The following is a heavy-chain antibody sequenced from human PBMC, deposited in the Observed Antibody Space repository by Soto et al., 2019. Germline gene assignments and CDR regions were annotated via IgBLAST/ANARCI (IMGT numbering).Heavy chain of an antibody. CDR3: ASEGYYDSSGYFA. CDR2: IYYSGST. V-gene: IGHV4-30-4*01. J-gene: IGHJ5*02. Sequence: TLSLTCTVSGGSISSGDYYWSWIRQPPGKGLEWIGYIYYSGSTYYNPSLKSRVTISVDTSKNQFSLKLSSVTAADTAVYYCASEGYYDSSGYFAWGQGTLVTVSS. D-gene: IGHD3-22*01. CDR1: GGSISSGDYY.